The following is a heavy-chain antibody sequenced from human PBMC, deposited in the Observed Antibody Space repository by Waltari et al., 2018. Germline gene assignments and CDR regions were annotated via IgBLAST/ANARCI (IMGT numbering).Heavy chain of an antibody. J-gene: IGHJ4*02. CDR3: LREGSGYYYDY. CDR2: IKQDGSEK. CDR1: GFTFSTYW. Sequence: EVQLVESGGGLVQPGGSLKLSCAASGFTFSTYWMSWVRQAPGQGLEWVANIKQDGSEKYYVDSVKGRFTISRDNAKNSLYLQMNSLRAEDTAVYSCLREGSGYYYDYWGQGTVVTVSS. V-gene: IGHV3-7*01. D-gene: IGHD3-22*01.